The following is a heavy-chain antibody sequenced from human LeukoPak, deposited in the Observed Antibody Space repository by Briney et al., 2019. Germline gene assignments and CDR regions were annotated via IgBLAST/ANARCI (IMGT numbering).Heavy chain of an antibody. CDR3: AALGSDFWSGTSSSYYMDV. J-gene: IGHJ6*03. CDR1: GFTLTSSA. CDR2: IVVGSGNT. Sequence: SVKVSCKASGFTLTSSAVQWVRQARGQRLEWIGWIVVGSGNTNYAQKFQERVTITRDMSTSTAYMELGSLRSEDTAVYYCAALGSDFWSGTSSSYYMDVWGKGTTVTVSS. D-gene: IGHD3-3*01. V-gene: IGHV1-58*01.